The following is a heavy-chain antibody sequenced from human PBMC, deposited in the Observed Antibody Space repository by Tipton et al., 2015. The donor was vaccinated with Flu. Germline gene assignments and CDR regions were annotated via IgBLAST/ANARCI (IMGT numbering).Heavy chain of an antibody. D-gene: IGHD6-13*01. Sequence: GLVKPSETLSLTCTVFDDSISRSSYYWGWIRQPPGKGLEWIGNIYYSGRTYYNPPLKSRVTMSVDTSKNQFSLNLRSVTAADTAVYYCARDFIAATGTGYWGRGTLVTVSS. CDR3: ARDFIAATGTGY. V-gene: IGHV4-39*01. CDR2: IYYSGRT. J-gene: IGHJ4*02. CDR1: DDSISRSSYY.